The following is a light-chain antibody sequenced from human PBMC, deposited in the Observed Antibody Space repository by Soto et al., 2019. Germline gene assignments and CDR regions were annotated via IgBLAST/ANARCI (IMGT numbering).Light chain of an antibody. CDR3: QQYDNSLFT. CDR2: GAS. J-gene: IGKJ3*01. Sequence: ETGLTQSPGTLSLSPGERTTLSCRASQSVSSSYLVWYQQKPGQAPRLLIYGASSRATGIPDRFSGSGSGTDFTLTISRLEPEYFAVDYCQQYDNSLFTFGPGTKVVVK. V-gene: IGKV3-20*01. CDR1: QSVSSSY.